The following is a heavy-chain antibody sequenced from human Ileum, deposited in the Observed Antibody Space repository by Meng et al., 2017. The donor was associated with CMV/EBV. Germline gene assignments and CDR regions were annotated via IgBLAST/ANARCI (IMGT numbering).Heavy chain of an antibody. J-gene: IGHJ1*01. Sequence: AGLLKPSYTLSLSCAVSGETLNGLFCSLIGQPPGRGLEWIGEVNNRGRTNYNPSLKSRLTISIDTSKRQLSLMVTSVTAADSAIYYCASGRLQFTPSALQHWGPGTLVTVSS. V-gene: IGHV4-34*01. CDR1: GETLNGLF. D-gene: IGHD5-24*01. CDR2: VNNRGRT. CDR3: ASGRLQFTPSALQH.